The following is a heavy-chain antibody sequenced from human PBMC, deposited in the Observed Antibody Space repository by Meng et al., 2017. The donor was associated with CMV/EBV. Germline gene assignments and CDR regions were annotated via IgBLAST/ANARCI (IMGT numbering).Heavy chain of an antibody. Sequence: GESLKISCAASGFSFSDYPMHWVRQAPGKGLEWVAVISYDVSSKYYTDSVKGRFTISRDNSKNTLYLQMNSLRAEDTAVYYCARGMEPLALVATADYWGQGTLVTVSS. CDR2: ISYDVSSK. CDR1: GFSFSDYP. D-gene: IGHD1-26*01. CDR3: ARGMEPLALVATADY. V-gene: IGHV3-30-3*01. J-gene: IGHJ4*02.